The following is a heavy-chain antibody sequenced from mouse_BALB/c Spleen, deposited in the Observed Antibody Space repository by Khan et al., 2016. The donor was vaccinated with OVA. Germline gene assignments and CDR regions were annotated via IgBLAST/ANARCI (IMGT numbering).Heavy chain of an antibody. V-gene: IGHV1-31*01. CDR1: GYTFTSYY. D-gene: IGHD2-2*01. Sequence: VRLQQSGPELMKPGASVKISCKASGYTFTSYYIHWVIQRPGKSLEWIGYIDPFSGDTTYNEKFKGRATLTVDKSSSTAYIHLSNLTSEDSAVYYCTRHGYVAWFTYWGQGTLVTVSA. CDR3: TRHGYVAWFTY. J-gene: IGHJ3*01. CDR2: IDPFSGDT.